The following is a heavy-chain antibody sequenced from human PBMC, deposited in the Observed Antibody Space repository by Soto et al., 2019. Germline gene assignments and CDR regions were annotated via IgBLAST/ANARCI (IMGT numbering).Heavy chain of an antibody. J-gene: IGHJ3*02. V-gene: IGHV2-5*05. CDR3: AHIFLHHPPTYAFDI. CDR1: GFSLSTSGVG. D-gene: IGHD2-21*01. CDR2: IYWDDDK. Sequence: QITLKESGPTLVKPTQTLTLTCTFSGFSLSTSGVGVGWIRQPPGKALEWLALIYWDDDKRYGPSLKSTLTITKDTSKNQVLLTMSNMDPVDTATYYCAHIFLHHPPTYAFDIWGQGTIVTVSS.